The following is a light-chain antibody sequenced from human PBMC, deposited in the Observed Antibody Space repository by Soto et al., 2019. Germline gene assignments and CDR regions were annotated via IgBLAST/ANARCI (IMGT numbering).Light chain of an antibody. J-gene: IGLJ1*01. CDR3: SSSRRGSTSV. V-gene: IGLV2-14*03. CDR2: DVT. Sequence: QSALTQPASVSGSPGQSITVSCTGTSSDVGGYNYVSWYQQHPGKAPRLMIYDVTNRPSGVSDRFSGSKSGNTASLTISGLQAEDEADYYCSSSRRGSTSVFGTGTKLTVL. CDR1: SSDVGGYNY.